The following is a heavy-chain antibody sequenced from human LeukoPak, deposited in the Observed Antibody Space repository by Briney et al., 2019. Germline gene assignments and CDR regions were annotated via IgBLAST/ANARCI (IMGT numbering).Heavy chain of an antibody. Sequence: GGSLRLSCAASGFTFSDYYMSWIRQAPGKGLEWVSYISSSGSTIYYADSVKGRFTISRDNAKNSLYLQMNSLRAEDTAVYYCATIDSSGWYEDVPNYWGQGTLVTVSS. CDR2: ISSSGSTI. CDR1: GFTFSDYY. D-gene: IGHD6-19*01. CDR3: ATIDSSGWYEDVPNY. J-gene: IGHJ4*02. V-gene: IGHV3-11*01.